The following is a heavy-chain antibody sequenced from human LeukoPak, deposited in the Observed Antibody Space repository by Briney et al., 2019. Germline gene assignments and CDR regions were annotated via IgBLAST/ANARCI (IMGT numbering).Heavy chain of an antibody. CDR2: IGTAGDT. CDR3: ARSQGGGTRPGAFDI. Sequence: PGGSLRLSCAASGFTFSAYDMHWVRQSPGKGLEWVSAIGTAGDTYYPGSVKGRFTISRDNAKNSLYLQMNSLRAEDTAVYYCARSQGGGTRPGAFDIWGQGTMVTVSS. D-gene: IGHD1-1*01. V-gene: IGHV3-13*01. J-gene: IGHJ3*02. CDR1: GFTFSAYD.